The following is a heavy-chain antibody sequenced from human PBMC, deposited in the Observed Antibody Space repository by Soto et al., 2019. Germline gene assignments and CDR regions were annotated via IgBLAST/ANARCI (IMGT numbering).Heavy chain of an antibody. J-gene: IGHJ5*02. Sequence: QITLKESGPTLVKPTQTLTLTCTFSGFSLSTSGVGVGWIRQSPGKALEWLALVYWDDEKRYSPSLKSRLTITTDTSKNQVVLTMTNVDPVDTATYYCAHRRNTYYDILTGYSKNWFDPWGQGTLVTVSS. V-gene: IGHV2-5*02. CDR2: VYWDDEK. CDR3: AHRRNTYYDILTGYSKNWFDP. D-gene: IGHD3-9*01. CDR1: GFSLSTSGVG.